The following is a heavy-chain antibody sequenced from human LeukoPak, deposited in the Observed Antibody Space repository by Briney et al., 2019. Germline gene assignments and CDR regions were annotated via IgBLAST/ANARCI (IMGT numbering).Heavy chain of an antibody. CDR3: ARAPRSGSYYNVFDY. CDR2: IYTSGST. V-gene: IGHV4-59*10. Sequence: SETLSLTRAVYGGSFSGYYWSWIRQPPGKGLEWIGRIYTSGSTNYNPSLKSRVTMSVDTSKNQFSLKLSSVTAADTAVYYCARAPRSGSYYNVFDYWGQGTLVTVSS. CDR1: GGSFSGYY. D-gene: IGHD3-10*01. J-gene: IGHJ4*02.